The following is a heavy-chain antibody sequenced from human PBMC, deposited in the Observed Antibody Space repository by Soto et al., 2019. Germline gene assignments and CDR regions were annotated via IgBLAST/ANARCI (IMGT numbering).Heavy chain of an antibody. Sequence: QVQLVESGGGVVQPGRSLRLSCAASGFTFSSYGMHWVRQAPGKGLEWVAVISYDGSNKYYADSVKGRFTISKDNSKNTLYLQMNSLRAEETAVYYCAKDRIVVPAANLAWFDTMGQGTLVTGSS. J-gene: IGHJ5*02. CDR1: GFTFSSYG. CDR3: AKDRIVVPAANLAWFDT. CDR2: ISYDGSNK. D-gene: IGHD2-2*01. V-gene: IGHV3-30*18.